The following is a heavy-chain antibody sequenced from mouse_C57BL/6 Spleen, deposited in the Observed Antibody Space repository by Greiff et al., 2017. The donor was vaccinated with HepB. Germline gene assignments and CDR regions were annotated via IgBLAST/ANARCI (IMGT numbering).Heavy chain of an antibody. CDR3: ARDYYGSSYYFDY. V-gene: IGHV1-55*01. CDR1: GYTFTSYW. D-gene: IGHD1-1*01. CDR2: IYPGSGST. Sequence: QVQLQQPEAELVKPGASVKMSCKASGYTFTSYWITWVKQRPGQGLEWIGDIYPGSGSTNYNEKFKSKATLTVDTSSSTANMQLSSLTSEDSAVYYFARDYYGSSYYFDYWGQGTTLTVSS. J-gene: IGHJ2*01.